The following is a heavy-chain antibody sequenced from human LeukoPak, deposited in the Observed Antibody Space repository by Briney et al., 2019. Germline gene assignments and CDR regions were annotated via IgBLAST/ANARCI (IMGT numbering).Heavy chain of an antibody. V-gene: IGHV1-3*01. Sequence: ASVKVSCEASGYTFTSYAMHWVRQAPGQRLEWMGWINAGNGNTKYSQKFQGRVTITRDTSASTAYMELSSLRSEDTAVYYCARAILGAAYDYWGQGTLVTVSS. CDR3: ARAILGAAYDY. D-gene: IGHD2-21*01. CDR2: INAGNGNT. J-gene: IGHJ4*02. CDR1: GYTFTSYA.